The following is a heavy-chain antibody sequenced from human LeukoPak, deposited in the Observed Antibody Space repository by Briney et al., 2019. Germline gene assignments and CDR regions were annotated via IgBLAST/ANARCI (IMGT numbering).Heavy chain of an antibody. D-gene: IGHD3-10*01. Sequence: ASVKVSCKASGYTFTNYDITWVRQAPGQGLEWMGWISAYNGNTNYAQNLQGRVTMTTDTSTSTAYMELRSLRSDGTAVYYCARDKVRGIPTKFDYWGQGTLVTVSS. CDR1: GYTFTNYD. CDR2: ISAYNGNT. V-gene: IGHV1-18*01. J-gene: IGHJ4*02. CDR3: ARDKVRGIPTKFDY.